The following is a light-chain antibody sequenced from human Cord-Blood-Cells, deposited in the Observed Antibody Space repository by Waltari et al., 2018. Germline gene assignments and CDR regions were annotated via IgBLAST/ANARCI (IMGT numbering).Light chain of an antibody. J-gene: IGLJ3*02. CDR2: DVS. Sequence: SALTQPASVSGSPGQSITISCPGTSSDVGGYNYVSWYQQHPGKAPKLMIYDVSNRPSGVSNRFSGSKSGNTASLTISGLQAEDEADYYCSSYTSSRVFGGGTKLTVL. V-gene: IGLV2-14*03. CDR3: SSYTSSRV. CDR1: SSDVGGYNY.